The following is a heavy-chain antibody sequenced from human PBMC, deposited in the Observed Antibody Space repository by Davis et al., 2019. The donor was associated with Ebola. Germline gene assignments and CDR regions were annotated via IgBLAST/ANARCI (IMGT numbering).Heavy chain of an antibody. J-gene: IGHJ4*02. V-gene: IGHV3-74*01. CDR1: GFTFSNYW. D-gene: IGHD3-22*01. Sequence: PGGSLRLSCAASGFTFSNYWMHWVRQAPGKGLVWVSRIKSDGSYTNYADSVKGRFSISRDNANNTLYLQMNSLRDEDTAVYYCARGGTSGYCDYWGQGILVTVSS. CDR3: ARGGTSGYCDY. CDR2: IKSDGSYT.